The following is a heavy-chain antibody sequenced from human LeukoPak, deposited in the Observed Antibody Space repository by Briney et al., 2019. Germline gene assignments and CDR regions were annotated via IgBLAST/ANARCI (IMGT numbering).Heavy chain of an antibody. D-gene: IGHD6-6*01. J-gene: IGHJ3*02. CDR1: GYTFSSYD. Sequence: ASVKVSCKASGYTFSSYDIYWVRQAPGQGLEWVAWMNPNRDSTGYVARLQGRVTVTRNTSTSTVYMELTSLTSEDTAVYYCARGLLVENEKYGAFYILGQGT. V-gene: IGHV1-8*01. CDR3: ARGLLVENEKYGAFYI. CDR2: MNPNRDST.